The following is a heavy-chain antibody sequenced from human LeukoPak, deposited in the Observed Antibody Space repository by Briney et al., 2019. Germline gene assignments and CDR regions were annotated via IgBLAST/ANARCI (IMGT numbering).Heavy chain of an antibody. D-gene: IGHD6-13*01. CDR1: GFTFSTYW. CDR3: ARDSGSSWYYYYYMDV. V-gene: IGHV3-7*01. J-gene: IGHJ6*03. Sequence: SGGSLRLSCAASGFTFSTYWMSWVRQAPGKVLKWVANIKQDGGEKYYVDSVKGRFTISRDNAKNSLYPQMNSLRAEDTAVYYCARDSGSSWYYYYYMDVWGKGTTVTVSS. CDR2: IKQDGGEK.